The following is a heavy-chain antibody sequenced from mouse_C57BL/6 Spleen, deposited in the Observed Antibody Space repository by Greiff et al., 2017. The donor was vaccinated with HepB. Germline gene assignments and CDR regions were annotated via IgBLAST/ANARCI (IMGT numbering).Heavy chain of an antibody. V-gene: IGHV1-82*01. J-gene: IGHJ3*01. CDR2: IYPGDGDT. CDR1: GYAFSSSW. CDR3: ARKEGDYYGSTSWFAY. D-gene: IGHD1-1*01. Sequence: VQLVESGPELVKPGASVKISCKASGYAFSSSWMNWVKQRPGKGLEWIGRIYPGDGDTNYNGKFKGKATLTADKSSSTAYMQLSSLTSEDSAVYFCARKEGDYYGSTSWFAYWGQGTLVTVSA.